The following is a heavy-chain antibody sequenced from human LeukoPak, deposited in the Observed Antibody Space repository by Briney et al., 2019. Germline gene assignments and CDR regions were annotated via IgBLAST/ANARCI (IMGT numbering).Heavy chain of an antibody. CDR2: IYYSGST. CDR3: ARMHGGQYRSGSYKY. J-gene: IGHJ4*02. V-gene: IGHV4-39*01. CDR1: GGSISSYY. D-gene: IGHD3-10*01. Sequence: SETLSLTCTVSGGSISSYYWGWIRQPPGKGLEWIGSIYYSGSTYYNPSLKSRVTISVDTSKNQFSLKLSSVTAADTAVYYCARMHGGQYRSGSYKYWGQGTLVTVSS.